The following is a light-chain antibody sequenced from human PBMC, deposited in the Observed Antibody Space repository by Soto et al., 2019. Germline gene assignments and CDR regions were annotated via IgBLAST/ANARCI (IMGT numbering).Light chain of an antibody. CDR3: QQYDGSPRT. J-gene: IGKJ1*01. CDR2: DAF. Sequence: EIVLTQSPGTLSLSPGERATLSCRASQSVSRYLAWYQQKPDQAPRLLIYDAFNRATGIPARFSGSGSGTDFTLTTSRLEPEDFVVYHCQQYDGSPRTFGQGTKVDIK. CDR1: QSVSRY. V-gene: IGKV3-11*01.